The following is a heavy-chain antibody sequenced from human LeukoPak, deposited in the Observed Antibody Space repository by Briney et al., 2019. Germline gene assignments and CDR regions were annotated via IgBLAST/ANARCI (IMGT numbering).Heavy chain of an antibody. CDR1: GFRFSDYY. CDR2: ITSSSSYT. Sequence: GGSLRLSCAASGFRFSDYYMSWLRQAPGKGLEWISYITSSSSYTIYADSVKGRFTISRDNAKKSLYLQMNSLRAEDTAGYYCARDEWARSSYHYHGMDVWGQGTTVTVSS. V-gene: IGHV3-11*05. J-gene: IGHJ6*02. D-gene: IGHD3-10*01. CDR3: ARDEWARSSYHYHGMDV.